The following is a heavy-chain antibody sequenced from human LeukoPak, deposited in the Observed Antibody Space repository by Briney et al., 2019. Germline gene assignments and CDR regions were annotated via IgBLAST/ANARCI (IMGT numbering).Heavy chain of an antibody. CDR2: IYHSGST. D-gene: IGHD3-9*01. J-gene: IGHJ4*02. CDR1: GYSISSGYY. V-gene: IGHV4-38-2*02. Sequence: PSETLSLTCTVSGYSISSGYYWGWIRQPPGKGLEWIGSIYHSGSTYYNPSLKSRVTISVDTSKNQFSLKLSSVTAADTAVYYCARDSVNYDILTGYPTGPDYWGQGTLVTVSS. CDR3: ARDSVNYDILTGYPTGPDY.